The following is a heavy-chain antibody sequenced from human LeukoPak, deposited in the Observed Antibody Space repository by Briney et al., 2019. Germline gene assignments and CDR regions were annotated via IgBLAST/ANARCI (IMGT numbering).Heavy chain of an antibody. D-gene: IGHD3-10*01. CDR2: IDTNTGNP. J-gene: IGHJ6*03. Sequence: GASVKVSCKASGYTFTNHAINWVRQAPGQGLECMGWIDTNTGNPSYAQAFTGRIVFSLDTSVSTAYLEIRSLKAEDSAVYFCARRSMVQHMDVWGRGTTVIVSS. V-gene: IGHV7-4-1*02. CDR3: ARRSMVQHMDV. CDR1: GYTFTNHA.